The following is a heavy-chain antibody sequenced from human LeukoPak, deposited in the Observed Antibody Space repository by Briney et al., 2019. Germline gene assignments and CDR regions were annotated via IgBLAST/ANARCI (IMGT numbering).Heavy chain of an antibody. D-gene: IGHD5-24*01. J-gene: IGHJ4*02. V-gene: IGHV3-21*01. Sequence: GGSLRLSCAASGFTYSSYSMNWVRQAPGKGLEWVSSISSSSSYIYYADSVKGRFTISRDNAKNSLYLQMNSLRAEDTAVYYCARDRRDGYNYFDYWGQGTLVTVSS. CDR1: GFTYSSYS. CDR3: ARDRRDGYNYFDY. CDR2: ISSSSSYI.